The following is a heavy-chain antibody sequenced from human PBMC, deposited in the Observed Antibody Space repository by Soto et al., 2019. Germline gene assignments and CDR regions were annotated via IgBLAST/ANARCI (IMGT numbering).Heavy chain of an antibody. CDR3: AKGLFYGGDFDS. V-gene: IGHV3-7*01. J-gene: IGHJ4*02. CDR1: GFSFSSYW. CDR2: IKEDGSEK. Sequence: EVQLVESGGGLVQPGGSLRLSCGASGFSFSSYWMGWVRQAPGKDLEWVANIKEDGSEKYYVDSVKGRFTISRDHGKKSLYLQMNSLRAEDTAVYYCAKGLFYGGDFDSWGQGTLVTVSS. D-gene: IGHD4-17*01.